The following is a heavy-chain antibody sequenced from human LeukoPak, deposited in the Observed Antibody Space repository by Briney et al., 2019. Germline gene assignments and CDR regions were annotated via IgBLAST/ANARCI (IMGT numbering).Heavy chain of an antibody. V-gene: IGHV4-39*01. D-gene: IGHD3-9*01. CDR2: VYYTGST. CDR3: SRGSYDILTGYSTLGEY. J-gene: IGHJ4*02. Sequence: SETLSLTCTVSGGSISSSTYYWGWIRQPPGKGLEWIGSVYYTGSTYYNPSLKSRITILLDTSKNQISLELSSVTAADTAVYYCSRGSYDILTGYSTLGEYWGQGTLVTVSS. CDR1: GGSISSSTYY.